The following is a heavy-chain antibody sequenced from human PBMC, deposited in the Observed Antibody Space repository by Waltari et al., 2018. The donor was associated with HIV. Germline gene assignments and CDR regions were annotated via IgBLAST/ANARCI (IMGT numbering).Heavy chain of an antibody. CDR2: ISSSSSYI. CDR1: GFPFSSYS. D-gene: IGHD1-26*01. J-gene: IGHJ4*02. CDR3: ARDPRRDPTLYYFDY. V-gene: IGHV3-21*01. Sequence: EVQLVESGGGLVKPGGSLRLYCAASGFPFSSYSLNWVRQAPGKGLEWVSSISSSSSYIYYADSVKGRFTISRDNAKNSLYLQMNSLRAEDTAVYYCARDPRRDPTLYYFDYWGQGTLVTVSS.